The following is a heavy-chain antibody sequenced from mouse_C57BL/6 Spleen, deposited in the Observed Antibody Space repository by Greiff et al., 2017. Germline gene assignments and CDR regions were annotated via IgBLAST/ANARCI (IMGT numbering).Heavy chain of an antibody. CDR2: IDPSDSET. Sequence: VQLQQPGAELVRPGSSVKLSCKASGYTFTSYWMHWVKQRPIQGLEWIGNIDPSDSETHYNQKFKDKATLTVDKSSSTAYMQLSSLTSEDSAVYYCARYDYDGVFAYWGQGTLVTVSA. D-gene: IGHD2-4*01. CDR1: GYTFTSYW. J-gene: IGHJ3*01. CDR3: ARYDYDGVFAY. V-gene: IGHV1-52*01.